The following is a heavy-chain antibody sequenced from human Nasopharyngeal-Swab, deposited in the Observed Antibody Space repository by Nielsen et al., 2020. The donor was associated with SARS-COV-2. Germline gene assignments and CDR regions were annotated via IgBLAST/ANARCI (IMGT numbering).Heavy chain of an antibody. V-gene: IGHV4-31*02. CDR2: IYYTGST. CDR3: ARYPSSSWSSYGMDV. D-gene: IGHD6-13*01. J-gene: IGHJ6*02. Sequence: IRQPPGKGLEWIGCIYYTGSTYCNPSLKSRVTISVDTSKNQFSLKLTSVTAADTAVYYCARYPSSSWSSYGMDVWGQGTTVTVSS.